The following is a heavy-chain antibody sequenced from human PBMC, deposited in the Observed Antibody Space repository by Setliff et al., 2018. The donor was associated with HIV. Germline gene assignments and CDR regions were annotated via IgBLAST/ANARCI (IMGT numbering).Heavy chain of an antibody. D-gene: IGHD5-18*01. J-gene: IGHJ6*02. CDR3: ARLLMPRGFSYGSYYYYGMDV. Sequence: PGESLKISCKGSGYSFTTYWIGWVRQMPGKGLERMGMIYPGDSDTRYSPSFQGQVPISADKSISTAYLQWSGLKASDTAMYYCARLLMPRGFSYGSYYYYGMDVWGQGTAVTVSS. V-gene: IGHV5-51*01. CDR1: GYSFTTYW. CDR2: IYPGDSDT.